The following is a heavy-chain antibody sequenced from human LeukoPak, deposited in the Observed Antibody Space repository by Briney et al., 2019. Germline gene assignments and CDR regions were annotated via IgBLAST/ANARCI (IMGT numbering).Heavy chain of an antibody. CDR2: IYYSGST. CDR1: GGSFSSYY. CDR3: AWGEIEVEYYFDY. D-gene: IGHD3-22*01. V-gene: IGHV4-59*08. Sequence: SETLSLTCTVSGGSFSSYYWSWIRQPPGKGLEWIGYIYYSGSTNYNPSLKSRVTISVDTSKNQFSLKLGSVTAADTDVYYCAWGEIEVEYYFDYWGQGTLVTVSS. J-gene: IGHJ4*02.